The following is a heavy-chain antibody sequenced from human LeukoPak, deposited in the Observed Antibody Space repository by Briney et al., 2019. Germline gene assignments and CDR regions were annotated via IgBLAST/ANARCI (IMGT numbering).Heavy chain of an antibody. D-gene: IGHD5-12*01. CDR1: GFTFSSYW. CDR3: AKDTGYSGYDYVDY. CDR2: INSDGSST. J-gene: IGHJ4*02. Sequence: GGSLRLSCAASGFTFSSYWMHWVRQAPGKGLVWVSRINSDGSSTSYADSVKGRFTISRDNAKNTLYLQMNSLRAEDTALYYCAKDTGYSGYDYVDYWGQGTLVTVSS. V-gene: IGHV3-74*01.